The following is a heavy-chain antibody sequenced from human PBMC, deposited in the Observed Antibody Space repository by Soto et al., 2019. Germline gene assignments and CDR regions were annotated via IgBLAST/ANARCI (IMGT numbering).Heavy chain of an antibody. V-gene: IGHV1-8*01. CDR1: GYTFSDFD. D-gene: IGHD3-16*01. J-gene: IGHJ6*02. CDR3: ARGNPFNYAGFDV. Sequence: DLEQSGAEVKRPGASVKVSCKVSGYTFSDFDINWLRQASGQGPEWMGWMNAKSGDTFFAQRFQGKFNMTWDTSLSTAYMEVGSLTSDDTAMDYCARGNPFNYAGFDVWGQGTTVAVSS. CDR2: MNAKSGDT.